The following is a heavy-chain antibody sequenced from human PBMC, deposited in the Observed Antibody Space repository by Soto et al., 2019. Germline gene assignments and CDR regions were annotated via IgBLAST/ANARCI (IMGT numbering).Heavy chain of an antibody. J-gene: IGHJ6*03. CDR1: GFTFSSYA. D-gene: IGHD4-17*01. CDR3: AKVYSKDDYGDYYMYYYYMDV. Sequence: PGGSLRLSCAASGFTFSSYAMSWVRQAPGKGLEWVSAISGSGGSTYYADSVKGRFTISRDNSKNTLYLQMNSLRAEDTAVYYCAKVYSKDDYGDYYMYYYYMDVWGKGTTVTVSS. V-gene: IGHV3-23*01. CDR2: ISGSGGST.